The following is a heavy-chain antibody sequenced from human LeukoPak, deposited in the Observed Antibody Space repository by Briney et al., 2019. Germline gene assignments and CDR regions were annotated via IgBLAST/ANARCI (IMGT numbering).Heavy chain of an antibody. J-gene: IGHJ4*02. D-gene: IGHD5-12*01. Sequence: PSETLSLTCTVSGGSISSGYYWGWIRQPPGKGLEWIGSIYHSGSTYYNPSLKSRVTISVDTSKNQFSLKLSSVTAADTAVYYCARVATGFGLYYFDYWGQGTLVTVSS. V-gene: IGHV4-38-2*02. CDR3: ARVATGFGLYYFDY. CDR1: GGSISSGYY. CDR2: IYHSGST.